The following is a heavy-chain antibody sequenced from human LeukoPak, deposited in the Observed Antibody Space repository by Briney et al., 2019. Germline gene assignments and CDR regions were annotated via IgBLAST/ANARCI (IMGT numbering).Heavy chain of an antibody. J-gene: IGHJ4*02. CDR1: GFTLSTNA. D-gene: IGHD1-26*01. CDR3: AKDVGKWESLHFFDY. V-gene: IGHV3-23*01. Sequence: GGSLRLSCLTSGFTLSTNAMSWVRQAPGKGLEWISGISGSGASTHYADSVKGRFTISRDDSRNTLYLQMNSLRGDDTAVYYCAKDVGKWESLHFFDYWGQGTLVTVSS. CDR2: ISGSGAST.